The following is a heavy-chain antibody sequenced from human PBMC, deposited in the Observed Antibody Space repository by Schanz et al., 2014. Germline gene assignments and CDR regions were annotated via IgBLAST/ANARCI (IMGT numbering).Heavy chain of an antibody. D-gene: IGHD3-10*01. Sequence: SVKVSCKASGYIFGSHGMTWVRQAPGQGPELMGWINAHTGNTQYAQKFQVRVNMTRDTVTTTVHLELTRLRTDDTAIDYCARVQIPTYHYNIPGAFDIGGQGTRGADSS. V-gene: IGHV1-18*01. CDR3: ARVQIPTYHYNIPGAFDI. CDR2: INAHTGNT. J-gene: IGHJ3*02. CDR1: GYIFGSHG.